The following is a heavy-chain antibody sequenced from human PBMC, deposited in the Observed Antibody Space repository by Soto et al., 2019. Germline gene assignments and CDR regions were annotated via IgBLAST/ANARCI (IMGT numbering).Heavy chain of an antibody. CDR1: AFVLRDYP. J-gene: IGHJ4*02. V-gene: IGHV3-7*03. CDR2: INRRGSEA. CDR3: VRGTPTPGLDY. Sequence: EVQLVESGGGLVQPGGSLRLSCVASAFVLRDYPMNWVRQAPGKGLEWVANINRRGSEANYAASVRGRFTISRDNARNLLYLHMNSLRAGDTAVYFCVRGTPTPGLDYWGQGTLVTVSS. D-gene: IGHD1-7*01.